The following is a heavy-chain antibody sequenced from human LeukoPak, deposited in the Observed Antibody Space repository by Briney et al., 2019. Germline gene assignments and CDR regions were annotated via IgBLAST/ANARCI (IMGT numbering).Heavy chain of an antibody. CDR2: MTGPADTT. Sequence: GGSLGLSCAASGLNFNNFAMSWVRQAPGKGLEWLSAMTGPADTTYYAESVKGRFTISRDYSKSMVFLQMNSLRVEDTAIYYCAKGAEIDHWGQGTLVTVSS. V-gene: IGHV3-23*01. CDR3: AKGAEIDH. CDR1: GLNFNNFA. J-gene: IGHJ4*02.